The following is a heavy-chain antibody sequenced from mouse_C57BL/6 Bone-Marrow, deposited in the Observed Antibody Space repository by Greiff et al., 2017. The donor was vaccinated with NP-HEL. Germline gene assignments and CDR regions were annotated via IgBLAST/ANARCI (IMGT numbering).Heavy chain of an antibody. Sequence: DVQLVESGGDLVKPGGSLKLSCAASGFTFSSYGMSWVRQTPDKRLEWVATISSGGSYTYYPDSVKGRFTISRDNAKNTLYLQMSSLKSEDTAMYYCAIYYYGSSYYWGQGTTLTVSS. J-gene: IGHJ2*01. CDR2: ISSGGSYT. D-gene: IGHD1-1*01. V-gene: IGHV5-6*01. CDR3: AIYYYGSSYY. CDR1: GFTFSSYG.